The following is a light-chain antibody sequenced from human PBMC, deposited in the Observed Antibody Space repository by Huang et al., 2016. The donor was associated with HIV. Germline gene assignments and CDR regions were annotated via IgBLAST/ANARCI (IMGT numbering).Light chain of an antibody. Sequence: EIVMTQSPATLSVSPGERATLSCRASQSISSKLAWYQQKLGQAPRLLIYGASTRATGIPARFSGSGSGTEFTLSISSLQAEDFAVYYCQQYNDWPPITFGQGTRLEMK. CDR1: QSISSK. V-gene: IGKV3-15*01. CDR2: GAS. CDR3: QQYNDWPPIT. J-gene: IGKJ5*01.